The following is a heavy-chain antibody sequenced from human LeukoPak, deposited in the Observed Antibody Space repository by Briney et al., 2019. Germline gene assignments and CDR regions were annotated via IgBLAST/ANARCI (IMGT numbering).Heavy chain of an antibody. CDR2: IYYSGST. J-gene: IGHJ5*02. Sequence: PSETLSLTCTVSGGSISSGDYYWGWIRQPPGKGLEWIGSIYYSGSTYYNPSLKSRVTISVDTSKNQFSLKLSSVTAADTAVYYCARLTSAVAGSPNPWGQGTLVTVSS. D-gene: IGHD6-19*01. CDR3: ARLTSAVAGSPNP. CDR1: GGSISSGDYY. V-gene: IGHV4-39*01.